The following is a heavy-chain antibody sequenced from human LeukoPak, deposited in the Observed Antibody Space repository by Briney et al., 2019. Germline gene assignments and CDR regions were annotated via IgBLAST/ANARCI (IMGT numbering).Heavy chain of an antibody. D-gene: IGHD6-19*01. CDR1: GFTFSDYY. Sequence: GGSLRLSCAASGFTFSDYYMSWIRQAPGKGLEWVSYISSCGSTIYYADSVKGRFTISRDNAKNSLYLQMNSLRAEDTAVYYCAVSIAVAGGAVDYWGQGTLVTVSS. V-gene: IGHV3-11*01. CDR2: ISSCGSTI. J-gene: IGHJ4*02. CDR3: AVSIAVAGGAVDY.